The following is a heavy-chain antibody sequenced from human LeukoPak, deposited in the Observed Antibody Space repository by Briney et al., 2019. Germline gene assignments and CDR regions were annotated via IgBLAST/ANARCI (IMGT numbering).Heavy chain of an antibody. V-gene: IGHV3-23*01. CDR3: AKDYPQLWLLYYYYYMDV. Sequence: GGSLRLSCAASGFTFSSYAMSWVRQAPGKGLEWVSAISGSGGSTYYADSVKGRFTISRDNSKNTLYLQMNSLRAEDTAVYYCAKDYPQLWLLYYYYYMDVWGKGTTVTVSS. CDR1: GFTFSSYA. J-gene: IGHJ6*03. D-gene: IGHD5-18*01. CDR2: ISGSGGST.